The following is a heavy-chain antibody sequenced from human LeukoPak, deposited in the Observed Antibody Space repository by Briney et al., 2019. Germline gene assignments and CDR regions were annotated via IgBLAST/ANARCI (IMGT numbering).Heavy chain of an antibody. Sequence: SETLSLTCTVSGGSISSGGYYWSWIRQHPGKGLEWIGYIYYSGSTYYNPSLKSRVTISVGTSKNQFSLKLSSVTAADTAVYYCARVVGATSILSQGPIDYWGQGTLVTVSS. V-gene: IGHV4-31*03. J-gene: IGHJ4*02. CDR3: ARVVGATSILSQGPIDY. D-gene: IGHD1-26*01. CDR2: IYYSGST. CDR1: GGSISSGGYY.